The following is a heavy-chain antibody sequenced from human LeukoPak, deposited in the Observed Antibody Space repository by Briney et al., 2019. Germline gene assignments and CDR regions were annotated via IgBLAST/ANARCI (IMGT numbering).Heavy chain of an antibody. CDR2: INHSGST. Sequence: SETLSLTCAVYGGSFSGYYWSWLRQPPGKGLEWIGEINHSGSTNYNPSLKSRVTISVDTSKNQFSLKLSSVTAADTAVYYCAREGASEAFDYWGQGTLVTVSS. D-gene: IGHD3-16*01. CDR1: GGSFSGYY. V-gene: IGHV4-34*01. J-gene: IGHJ4*02. CDR3: AREGASEAFDY.